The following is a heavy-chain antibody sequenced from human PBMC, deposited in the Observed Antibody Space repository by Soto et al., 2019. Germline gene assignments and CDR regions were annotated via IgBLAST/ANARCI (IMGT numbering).Heavy chain of an antibody. J-gene: IGHJ4*02. CDR2: VGGGGDNT. Sequence: EVQLLESGGGLVQPGGSLRLSCAASGFTFSSYCMHWVRQAPGKGLEWVASVGGGGDNTFYADSVKGRFTISRDNSQNTLYLQMNGLRAGDSAVYFCAKRDTGAVRATHLINYWGQGTLVTVSS. D-gene: IGHD2-8*02. CDR1: GFTFSSYC. CDR3: AKRDTGAVRATHLINY. V-gene: IGHV3-23*01.